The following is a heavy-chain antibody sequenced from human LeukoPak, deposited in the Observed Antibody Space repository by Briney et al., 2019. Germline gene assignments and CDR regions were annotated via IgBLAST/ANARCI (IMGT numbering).Heavy chain of an antibody. Sequence: GGSLRLSCAASGFALSSHWMTWVRQVPGRGPEWVANVNRDGSETYYLDSVKGRFTISKDNAKNSLYLQMNSLRAEDTALYHCARNNSMDVWGQGTTVTVSS. D-gene: IGHD2/OR15-2a*01. CDR1: GFALSSHW. CDR2: VNRDGSET. J-gene: IGHJ6*02. V-gene: IGHV3-7*03. CDR3: ARNNSMDV.